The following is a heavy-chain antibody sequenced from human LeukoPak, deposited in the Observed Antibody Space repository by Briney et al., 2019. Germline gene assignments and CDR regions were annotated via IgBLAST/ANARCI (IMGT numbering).Heavy chain of an antibody. J-gene: IGHJ3*02. CDR3: ARGPYSYDSSGAFDI. V-gene: IGHV4-39*01. D-gene: IGHD3-22*01. Sequence: PSETLSLTCTVSGGSISSSSYYWGWIRQPPGKGLEWIGSIYYSGSTYYNPSLKSRVTISVDTSKNQFSLKLSSVTAADTAVYFCARGPYSYDSSGAFDIWAKGTMVTVSS. CDR1: GGSISSSSYY. CDR2: IYYSGST.